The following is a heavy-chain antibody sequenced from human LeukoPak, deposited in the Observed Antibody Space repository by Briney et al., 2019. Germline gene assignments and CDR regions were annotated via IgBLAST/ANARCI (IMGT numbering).Heavy chain of an antibody. CDR2: IYYSGST. J-gene: IGHJ4*02. V-gene: IGHV4-31*03. Sequence: PSETLSLTCTVSGGSISSGGYYWSWLRQHPGKGLEWIGYIYYSGSTYYNPSLKSRVTISVDTSKNQFSLKLSSVTAADTAVYYCASMAAAGTGGYWGQGTLVTVSS. D-gene: IGHD6-13*01. CDR1: GGSISSGGYY. CDR3: ASMAAAGTGGY.